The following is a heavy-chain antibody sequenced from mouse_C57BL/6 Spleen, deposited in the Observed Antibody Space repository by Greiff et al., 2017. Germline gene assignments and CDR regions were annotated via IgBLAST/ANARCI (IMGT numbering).Heavy chain of an antibody. J-gene: IGHJ1*03. CDR3: ASYYYGSSWYFDV. CDR1: GYTFTSYW. V-gene: IGHV1-53*01. D-gene: IGHD1-1*01. CDR2: INPSNGGT. Sequence: QVHAKQPGTELVKPGASVKLSCKASGYTFTSYWMHWVKQRPGQGLEWIGNINPSNGGTNYNEKFKSKATLTVDKSSSTAYMQLSSLTSEDSAVYYCASYYYGSSWYFDVWGTGTTVTVSS.